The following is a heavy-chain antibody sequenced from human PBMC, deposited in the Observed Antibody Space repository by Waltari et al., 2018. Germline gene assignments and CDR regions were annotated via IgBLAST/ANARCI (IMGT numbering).Heavy chain of an antibody. CDR3: ARDLGRAAAGTFDH. CDR2: MWYDGSNK. V-gene: IGHV3-33*01. J-gene: IGHJ4*02. D-gene: IGHD6-13*01. Sequence: QVQLVESGGGVVQPGRSLRLACAASGFTCSRNAVHWVRQAPGKGLEWVAVMWYDGSNKYYADSVKGRFTISRDNSKNTLYLQMNSLRAEDTAVYYCARDLGRAAAGTFDHWGQGTLVTVSS. CDR1: GFTCSRNA.